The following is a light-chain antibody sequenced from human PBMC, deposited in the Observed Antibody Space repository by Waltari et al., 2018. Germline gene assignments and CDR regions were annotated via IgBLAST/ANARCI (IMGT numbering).Light chain of an antibody. CDR3: QHYVRLPVT. CDR1: QRVSRA. Sequence: SCRANQRVSRALGWYKQKTGQAARLRISGASNRASGSPDRFRGSGSGTDFSLTISRLETEDFAVYDCQHYVRLPVTFGQGTRVEIK. J-gene: IGKJ1*01. CDR2: GAS. V-gene: IGKV3-20*01.